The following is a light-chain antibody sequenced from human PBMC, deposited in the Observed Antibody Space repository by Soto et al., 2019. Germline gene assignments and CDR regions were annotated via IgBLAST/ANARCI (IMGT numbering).Light chain of an antibody. CDR1: QTISSL. CDR3: QHYNSYSEA. CDR2: KAS. V-gene: IGKV1-5*03. Sequence: DIHMTQSPSTLSGSVGDRVTITCRSSQTISSLLAWYQQKPGKAPKLLIYKASTLKSGVPSRFSGSGSGTEFTLTISSLQPDDFATYYCQHYNSYSEAFGQGTKGDIK. J-gene: IGKJ1*01.